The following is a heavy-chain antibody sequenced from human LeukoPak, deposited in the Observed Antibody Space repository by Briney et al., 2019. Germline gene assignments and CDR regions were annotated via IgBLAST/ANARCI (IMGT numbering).Heavy chain of an antibody. CDR1: GFTFGDYP. J-gene: IGHJ6*03. Sequence: SLRLSCVASGFTFGDYPMHGVRQVPGEGLEWVSGIKWNGGSIGYADSVKGRFTISRDNAKNSLYLQMNSLRAEDTALYYCAKDGSFSGRPYFYYMDVWGKGTTITVS. CDR2: IKWNGGSI. V-gene: IGHV3-9*01. D-gene: IGHD1-26*01. CDR3: AKDGSFSGRPYFYYMDV.